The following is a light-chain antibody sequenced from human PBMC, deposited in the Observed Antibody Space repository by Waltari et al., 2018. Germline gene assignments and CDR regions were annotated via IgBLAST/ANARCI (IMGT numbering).Light chain of an antibody. CDR3: SSYTSSNSWV. Sequence: QSALTQPASVSGSPGQSITISCIGTSSDVGGYHCVSWYQQHPGKVPKLMIYEVSNRPSGVSNRFTASKSGNTASLTISGLQAEDEADYYCSSYTSSNSWVFGGGTKLTVL. CDR2: EVS. CDR1: SSDVGGYHC. V-gene: IGLV2-14*01. J-gene: IGLJ3*02.